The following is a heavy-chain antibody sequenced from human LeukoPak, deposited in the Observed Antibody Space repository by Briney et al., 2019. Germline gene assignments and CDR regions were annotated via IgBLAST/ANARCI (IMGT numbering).Heavy chain of an antibody. CDR1: GGSISSSSYY. CDR2: IYYSGST. Sequence: SETLSLTCTVSGGSISSSSYYWSWIRQHPGKGLEWIGYIYYSGSTDYNPSLKSRVTISVDMSKNQFSLKLSSVTAADTAVYYCAGGWNYYDSSGYNWFDPWGQGTLVTVSS. V-gene: IGHV4-31*03. J-gene: IGHJ5*02. D-gene: IGHD3-22*01. CDR3: AGGWNYYDSSGYNWFDP.